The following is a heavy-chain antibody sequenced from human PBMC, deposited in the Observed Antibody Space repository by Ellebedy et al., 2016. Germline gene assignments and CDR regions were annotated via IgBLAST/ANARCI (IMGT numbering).Heavy chain of an antibody. J-gene: IGHJ4*02. D-gene: IGHD3-3*01. Sequence: GESLKISXAASGFTFSSYGMHWVRQAPGKGLEWVAVISYDGSNKYYADSVKGRFTISRDNSKNTLYLQMNSLRAEDTAVYYCARDRGTYYDFWSGYGEFDYWGQGTLVTVSS. CDR2: ISYDGSNK. CDR1: GFTFSSYG. V-gene: IGHV3-30*03. CDR3: ARDRGTYYDFWSGYGEFDY.